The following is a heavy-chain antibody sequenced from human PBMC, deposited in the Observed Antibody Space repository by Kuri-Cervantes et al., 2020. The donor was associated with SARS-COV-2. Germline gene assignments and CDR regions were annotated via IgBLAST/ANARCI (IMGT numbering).Heavy chain of an antibody. CDR1: GYSFKNFW. J-gene: IGHJ4*02. D-gene: IGHD3-3*01. V-gene: IGHV5-51*01. CDR2: IYPADSET. Sequence: GESLKISCQGSGYSFKNFWISWVRQMPGKGLEWMGIIYPADSETRYSPSFQGQVTISADKSTTTAYLQWSSLKASDTAMYYCARLLFWSGFVDSWGQGTLVTVSS. CDR3: ARLLFWSGFVDS.